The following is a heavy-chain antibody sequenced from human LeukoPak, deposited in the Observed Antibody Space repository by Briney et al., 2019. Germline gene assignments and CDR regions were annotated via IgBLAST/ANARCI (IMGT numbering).Heavy chain of an antibody. J-gene: IGHJ5*02. D-gene: IGHD2-15*01. V-gene: IGHV1-18*04. Sequence: GASVKVSCKASGYTFTDYYMHWVRQAPGQGLEWMGWISAYNGNTNYAQKLQGRVTMTTDTSTSTAYMELRSLRSDDTAVYYCARTDIVVVVAATMYNWFDPWGQGTLVTVSS. CDR3: ARTDIVVVVAATMYNWFDP. CDR1: GYTFTDYY. CDR2: ISAYNGNT.